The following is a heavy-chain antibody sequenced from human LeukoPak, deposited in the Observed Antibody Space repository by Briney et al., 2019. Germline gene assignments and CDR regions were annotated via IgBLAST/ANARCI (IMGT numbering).Heavy chain of an antibody. D-gene: IGHD1-26*01. Sequence: SETLSLTCTVSGDSISNPYYYWAWIREPPGKGLEWIGNVYYNGDAFYNPSLESRVIMSEDTSKNNSSLKLTSVTAADTAVYYCATTTIRLGYWGQGTLVTVSS. CDR1: GDSISNPYYY. CDR3: ATTTIRLGY. J-gene: IGHJ4*02. V-gene: IGHV4-39*02. CDR2: VYYNGDA.